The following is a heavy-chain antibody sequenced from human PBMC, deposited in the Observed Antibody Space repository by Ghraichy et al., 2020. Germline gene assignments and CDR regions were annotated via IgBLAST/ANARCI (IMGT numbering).Heavy chain of an antibody. CDR2: INHSGST. J-gene: IGHJ4*02. CDR3: ARGPDNGRSDY. CDR1: GGSFSGYY. D-gene: IGHD1-14*01. Sequence: SQTLSLTCAVFGGSFSGYYWSWIRQPPGKGLEWIGEINHSGSTNYNPSLKSRVTISVDTSKNQFSLKLSSVTAADTAVYYCARGPDNGRSDYWGQGTLVTVSS. V-gene: IGHV4-34*01.